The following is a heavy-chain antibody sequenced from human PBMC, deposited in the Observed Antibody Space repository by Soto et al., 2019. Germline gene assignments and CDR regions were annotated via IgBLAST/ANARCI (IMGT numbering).Heavy chain of an antibody. V-gene: IGHV5-51*01. D-gene: IGHD5-12*01. CDR3: ARSGDGSLYYYYGMDV. J-gene: IGHJ6*02. CDR2: IYPGDSDT. CDR1: GYSFTIYW. Sequence: GESLKISCNGSGYSFTIYWIGLVLQMPGKGLDWMGIIYPGDSDTRYSPSFQGQVTISADKSISTAYLQWSSLKASDTAMYYCARSGDGSLYYYYGMDVWGQGTTVTVSS.